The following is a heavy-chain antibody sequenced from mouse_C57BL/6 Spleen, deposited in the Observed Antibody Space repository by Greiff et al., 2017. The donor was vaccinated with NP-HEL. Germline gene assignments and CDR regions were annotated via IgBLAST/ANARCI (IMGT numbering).Heavy chain of an antibody. V-gene: IGHV1-64*01. CDR1: GYTFTSYW. Sequence: QVHVKQPGAELVKPGASVKLSCKASGYTFTSYWMHWVKQRPGQGLEWIGMIHPNSGSTNYNEKFKSKATLTVDKSSSTAYMQLSSLTSEDSAVYYCARDYSNYVEAMDYWGQGTSVTVSS. J-gene: IGHJ4*01. CDR2: IHPNSGST. D-gene: IGHD2-5*01. CDR3: ARDYSNYVEAMDY.